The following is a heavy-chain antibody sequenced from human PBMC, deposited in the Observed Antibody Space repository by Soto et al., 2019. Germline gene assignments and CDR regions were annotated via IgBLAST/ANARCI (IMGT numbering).Heavy chain of an antibody. Sequence: QVQLVESGGGVGQPGRSLRLSCAASGFTFSSYGMHWVRQAPGKGLEWVAVIAYDVSNKYYADSVKGRFTISRDNSKNTLYLQMISLGAEDTAVYYCAKDGLRGGYDRRVDFDYWGPVTLGTVSS. D-gene: IGHD2-15*01. CDR3: AKDGLRGGYDRRVDFDY. V-gene: IGHV3-30*18. J-gene: IGHJ4*02. CDR1: GFTFSSYG. CDR2: IAYDVSNK.